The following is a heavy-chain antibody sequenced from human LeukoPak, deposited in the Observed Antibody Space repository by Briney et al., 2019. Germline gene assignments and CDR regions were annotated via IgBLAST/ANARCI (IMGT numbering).Heavy chain of an antibody. V-gene: IGHV4-59*01. D-gene: IGHD2-15*01. CDR3: AREGVVAAYFDY. J-gene: IGHJ4*02. CDR2: IYYSGST. Sequence: SETLSLTCTVSSCSISSYYWSWIRQPPGKGLEWIGYIYYSGSTNYNTSLRSRVTISVDTSKNQCSLKLSSVTAADTAVYYCAREGVVAAYFDYWGQGTLVTVSS. CDR1: SCSISSYY.